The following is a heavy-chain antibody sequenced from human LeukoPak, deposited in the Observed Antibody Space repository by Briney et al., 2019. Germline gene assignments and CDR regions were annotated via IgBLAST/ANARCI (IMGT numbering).Heavy chain of an antibody. D-gene: IGHD6-13*01. CDR3: AREGIAAAGGLDY. J-gene: IGHJ4*02. V-gene: IGHV4-34*01. Sequence: SSETLSLTCAVYGGSFSGYYWSWIRQPPGKGLEWIGEINHSGSTNYNPSLKSRVTISVDTSKNQFSLKLSSVTAADTAVYYCAREGIAAAGGLDYWGQGTLVTVSS. CDR1: GGSFSGYY. CDR2: INHSGST.